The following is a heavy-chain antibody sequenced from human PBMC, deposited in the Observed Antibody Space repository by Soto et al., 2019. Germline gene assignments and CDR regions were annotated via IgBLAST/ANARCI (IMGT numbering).Heavy chain of an antibody. D-gene: IGHD3-10*01. Sequence: QSGGSLRLSCAASGFTLSNSAMSWVRQAPGKGLEWVSVITSSGGSTYYADSVKGRFTISRDNSKNTLYLQMNSLRAEDTAVYYCAKLVSGWGQGTLVTVSS. CDR3: AKLVSG. CDR1: GFTLSNSA. CDR2: ITSSGGST. J-gene: IGHJ4*02. V-gene: IGHV3-23*01.